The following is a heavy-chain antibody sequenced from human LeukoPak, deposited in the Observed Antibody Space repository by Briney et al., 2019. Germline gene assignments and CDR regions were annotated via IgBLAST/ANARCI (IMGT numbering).Heavy chain of an antibody. CDR1: GFTFSSDA. J-gene: IGHJ4*02. D-gene: IGHD3-9*01. CDR3: AKEYGLPYFDCFLNYFDY. CDR2: SSGSGGST. Sequence: PGGSLRLSCAASGFTFSSDAMRGVLQAPARGVEWFSASSGSGGSTYYADSVKGRVTISTDNSKNTLYLQMNSLRAEDTAVYYCAKEYGLPYFDCFLNYFDYWGQGTLVTVSS. V-gene: IGHV3-23*01.